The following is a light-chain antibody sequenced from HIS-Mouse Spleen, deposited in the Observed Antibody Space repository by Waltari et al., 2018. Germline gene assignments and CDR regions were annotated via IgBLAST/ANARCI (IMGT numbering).Light chain of an antibody. J-gene: IGLJ1*01. CDR2: DDS. V-gene: IGLV3-21*02. CDR3: QVWDSSSDHYV. Sequence: SYVLTQPPSVSVAPGQTARITCGGNNIGRKSVNWFQQKPGQAPVLVVYDDSHRPSGIPERFSGSNSGNTATLTISRVEAGDEADYYCQVWDSSSDHYVFGTGTKVTVL. CDR1: NIGRKS.